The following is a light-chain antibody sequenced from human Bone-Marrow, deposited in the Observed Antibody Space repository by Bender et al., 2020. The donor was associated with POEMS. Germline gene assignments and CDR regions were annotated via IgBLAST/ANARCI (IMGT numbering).Light chain of an antibody. V-gene: IGLV2-23*02. CDR2: EVN. CDR3: CSYADNSVWV. CDR1: SSDVGSDDL. J-gene: IGLJ3*02. Sequence: QSALTQPASVSGSPGQSITISCTGSSSDVGSDDLVSWYQQNPGKAPKLMIYEVNKRPSGISNRFSGSKSDNTASLTISGLQAEDEADFYCCSYADNSVWVFGGGTKLTVL.